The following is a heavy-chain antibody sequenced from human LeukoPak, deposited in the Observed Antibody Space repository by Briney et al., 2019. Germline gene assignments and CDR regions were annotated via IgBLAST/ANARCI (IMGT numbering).Heavy chain of an antibody. J-gene: IGHJ4*02. CDR1: GGSISSYY. D-gene: IGHD3-10*01. Sequence: SETLSLTYTVSGGSISSYYWSWIRQPAGKGLEWIGRIYTSGSTNYNPSLKSRVTMSVDTSKNQFSLKLSSVTAADTAVYYCARDRAYYYGSGSPYYFDYWGQGTLVTVSS. V-gene: IGHV4-4*07. CDR2: IYTSGST. CDR3: ARDRAYYYGSGSPYYFDY.